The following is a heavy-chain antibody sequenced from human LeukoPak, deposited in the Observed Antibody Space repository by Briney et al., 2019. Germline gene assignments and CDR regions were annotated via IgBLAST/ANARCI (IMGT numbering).Heavy chain of an antibody. Sequence: GGSLRLSCAASGFTFSSYAMHWVRQAPGKGLEWVAVISYDGSNKYYADSVKGRFTISRDNSKNTPYLQMNSLRAEDTAVYYCARDQDGDGYNWGFDYWGQGTLVTVSS. CDR2: ISYDGSNK. D-gene: IGHD5-24*01. J-gene: IGHJ4*02. V-gene: IGHV3-30*04. CDR3: ARDQDGDGYNWGFDY. CDR1: GFTFSSYA.